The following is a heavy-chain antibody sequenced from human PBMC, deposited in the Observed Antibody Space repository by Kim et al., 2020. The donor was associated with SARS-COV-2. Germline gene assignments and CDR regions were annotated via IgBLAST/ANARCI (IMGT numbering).Heavy chain of an antibody. D-gene: IGHD3-3*01. CDR2: IYTSGST. CDR1: GGSISSYY. V-gene: IGHV4-4*07. CDR3: AREAGAFQQLPGYIYYDFWSGYSDTSGWFDP. J-gene: IGHJ5*02. Sequence: SETLSLTCTVSGGSISSYYWSWIRQPAGKGLEWIGRIYTSGSTNYNPSLKSRVTMSVDTSKNQFSLKLSSVTAADTAVYYCAREAGAFQQLPGYIYYDFWSGYSDTSGWFDPWGQGTLVTVSS.